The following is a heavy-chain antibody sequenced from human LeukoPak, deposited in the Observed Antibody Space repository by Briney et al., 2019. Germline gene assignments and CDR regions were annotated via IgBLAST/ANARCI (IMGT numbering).Heavy chain of an antibody. D-gene: IGHD6-19*01. J-gene: IGHJ4*02. CDR2: ICSSGSTI. V-gene: IGHV3-48*04. CDR1: GFSFSSYS. Sequence: PGGSLRLSCVASGFSFSSYSMNWVRQAPGKGLEWVSSICSSGSTIYYAGSMKGRFTICRDNARNSLYLQMNSLRAEDTGVYYCARDSEGGWLTDWGQGTLVTVSS. CDR3: ARDSEGGWLTD.